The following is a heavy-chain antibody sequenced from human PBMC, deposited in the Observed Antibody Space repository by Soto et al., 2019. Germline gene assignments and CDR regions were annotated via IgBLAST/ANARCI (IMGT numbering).Heavy chain of an antibody. J-gene: IGHJ6*02. CDR3: ARRDSGEGYYYGMDV. CDR1: GYTFTSYG. V-gene: IGHV1-18*01. Sequence: QVQLVQSGAEVKKPGASVKVSCKASGYTFTSYGISWVRQAPGQGLEWMGWISAYNGNTNYAQKLQGRVTMTTDTCMXTAYMELRSLRSDDTAVYYCARRDSGEGYYYGMDVWGQGTTVTVSS. D-gene: IGHD4-17*01. CDR2: ISAYNGNT.